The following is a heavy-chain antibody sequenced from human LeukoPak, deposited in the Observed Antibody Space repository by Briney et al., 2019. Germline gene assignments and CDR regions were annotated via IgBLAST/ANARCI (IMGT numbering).Heavy chain of an antibody. Sequence: SETLSLTCTVSGYSISSAYYWAWIRQPPGKGLEWIGSFYHSGRTYYNPSLKSRVTISVDTSKNQFSLKLNSVTAADTAVYYCARAGYGDSDFDYWGQGTLVTVSS. CDR3: ARAGYGDSDFDY. J-gene: IGHJ4*02. CDR1: GYSISSAYY. D-gene: IGHD4-17*01. CDR2: FYHSGRT. V-gene: IGHV4-38-2*02.